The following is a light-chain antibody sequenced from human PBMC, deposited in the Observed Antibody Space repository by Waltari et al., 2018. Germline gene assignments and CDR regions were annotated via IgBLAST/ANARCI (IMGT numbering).Light chain of an antibody. CDR2: EDS. V-gene: IGLV3-21*02. CDR1: IIGSKS. J-gene: IGLJ3*02. Sequence: YFVTQPPSVSVAPGQTARITCGGNIIGSKSVQWYQQKPGQAPVLVVYEDSVRPSGIPERFPGSNSGNTATLTITRVEAGDEADYYCQVWDSRDDVVFGAGTKLTVV. CDR3: QVWDSRDDVV.